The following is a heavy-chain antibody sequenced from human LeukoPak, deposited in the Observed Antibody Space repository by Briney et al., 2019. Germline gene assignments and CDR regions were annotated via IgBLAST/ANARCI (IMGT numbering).Heavy chain of an antibody. CDR2: ISYDGSNK. CDR3: AKALFAAAAGHRGNWFDP. J-gene: IGHJ5*02. V-gene: IGHV3-30*18. Sequence: PGGSLRLSCAASGFTFSSYGMHWVRQAPGKGLEWVAVISYDGSNKYYADSVKGRFTISRDSSKNTLYLQMNSLRAEDTAVYYCAKALFAAAAGHRGNWFDPWGQGTLVTVSS. CDR1: GFTFSSYG. D-gene: IGHD6-13*01.